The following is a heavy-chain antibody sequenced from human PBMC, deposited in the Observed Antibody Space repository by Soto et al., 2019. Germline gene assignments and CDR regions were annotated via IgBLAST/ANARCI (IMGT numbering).Heavy chain of an antibody. CDR2: IRSKAKSYAT. D-gene: IGHD1-26*01. CDR3: AVEGAGFDH. V-gene: IGHV3-73*01. J-gene: IGHJ4*02. Sequence: EVQLVESGGGLVQPGGSVKLSCAASGFTFSASGMHWVRQASGKGLEWVGRIRSKAKSYATTYTESVKGRFTISRDDSRNTAFLQMSSPRTEDTAVYYCAVEGAGFDHWGQGTLVTVSS. CDR1: GFTFSASG.